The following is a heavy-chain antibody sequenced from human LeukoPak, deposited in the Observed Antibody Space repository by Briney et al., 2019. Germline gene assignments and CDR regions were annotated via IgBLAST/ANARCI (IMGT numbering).Heavy chain of an antibody. Sequence: ASVKVSCKASGYTFTGYYMHWVRQAPGQGLEWMGWINPNSGGTNYAQKFQGRVTMTRDTSISTAYMELSRLRSDDTAVYYCARDEYYYDSSGYAFDYWGQGTLVTVSS. D-gene: IGHD3-22*01. V-gene: IGHV1-2*02. CDR3: ARDEYYYDSSGYAFDY. CDR2: INPNSGGT. J-gene: IGHJ4*02. CDR1: GYTFTGYY.